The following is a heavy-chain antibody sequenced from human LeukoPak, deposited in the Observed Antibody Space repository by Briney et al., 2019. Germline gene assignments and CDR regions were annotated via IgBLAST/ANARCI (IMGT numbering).Heavy chain of an antibody. CDR1: GFTFSNFG. CDR3: AKDRIEWFGELLSSFDF. D-gene: IGHD3-10*01. Sequence: GSSLRLSCAASGFTFSNFGMHWVRQAPGKGLEGVAVISDGGSNIHYADSVKGRFTISRDNFRNTLFLQTSSLRGEDTAVYYCAKDRIEWFGELLSSFDFWGQGTLVTVSS. J-gene: IGHJ4*02. CDR2: ISDGGSNI. V-gene: IGHV3-30*18.